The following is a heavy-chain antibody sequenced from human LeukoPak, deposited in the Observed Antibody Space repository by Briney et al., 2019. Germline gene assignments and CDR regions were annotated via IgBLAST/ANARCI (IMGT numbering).Heavy chain of an antibody. CDR2: TRNKANSYTT. CDR3: ARKYGGDSASAFDI. D-gene: IGHD2-21*02. J-gene: IGHJ3*02. V-gene: IGHV3-72*01. Sequence: GGSLRLSCAASGFTFSNAWMSWVRQAPGKGLEWVGRTRNKANSYTTQYAASVKGRFTISRDDSKNSLYLQMNSLKTEDTAVYYCARKYGGDSASAFDIWGQGTMVTVSS. CDR1: GFTFSNAW.